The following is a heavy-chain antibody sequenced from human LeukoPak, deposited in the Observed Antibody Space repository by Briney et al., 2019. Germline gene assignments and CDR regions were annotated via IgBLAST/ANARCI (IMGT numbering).Heavy chain of an antibody. D-gene: IGHD3-22*01. CDR1: GFTFSSYG. CDR3: AKNTMIVVVISHSDY. Sequence: GGSLRLSCAASGFTFSSYGMHWVRQAPGKGLEWVSAISGSGGSTYYADSVKGRFTISRDNSKNTLYLQMNSLRAEDTAVYYCAKNTMIVVVISHSDYWGQGTLVTVSS. V-gene: IGHV3-23*01. J-gene: IGHJ4*02. CDR2: ISGSGGST.